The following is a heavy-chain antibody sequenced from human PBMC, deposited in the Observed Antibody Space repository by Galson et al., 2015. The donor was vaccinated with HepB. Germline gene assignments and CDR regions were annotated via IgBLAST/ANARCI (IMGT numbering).Heavy chain of an antibody. CDR2: ISAYNGNT. D-gene: IGHD4-17*01. CDR3: ARDGYGRGDYPIHYFDY. Sequence: SVKVSCKASGYTFTSYGISWVRQAPGQGLEWMGWISAYNGNTNYAQKLQGRVTMTTDTSTSTAYMELRSLRSDDTAVYYCARDGYGRGDYPIHYFDYWGQGTLVTVSS. J-gene: IGHJ4*02. CDR1: GYTFTSYG. V-gene: IGHV1-18*01.